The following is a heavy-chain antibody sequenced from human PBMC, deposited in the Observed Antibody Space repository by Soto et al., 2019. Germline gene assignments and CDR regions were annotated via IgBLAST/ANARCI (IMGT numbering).Heavy chain of an antibody. CDR3: TTARGDYRPVDP. CDR2: IKSQGDGGTR. Sequence: EVQLVESGGDLVKPGGSLRLSCAASGFSFTNTWMSWVRQAPGKGLEWVGRIKSQGDGGTREYAEPVKGRFTISRDDSTSTLYLEMNSLKVEVTAVYYCTTARGDYRPVDPWGQGTLVTVSS. J-gene: IGHJ5*02. D-gene: IGHD4-17*01. V-gene: IGHV3-15*01. CDR1: GFSFTNTW.